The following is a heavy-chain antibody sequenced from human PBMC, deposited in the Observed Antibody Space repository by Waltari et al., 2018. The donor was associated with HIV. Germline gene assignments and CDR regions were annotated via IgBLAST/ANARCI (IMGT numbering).Heavy chain of an antibody. J-gene: IGHJ4*01. D-gene: IGHD2-15*01. CDR3: ARGEDISLTHLPPGFRLEF. Sequence: QTLLLQSASQVKTPGASVTRSCKVSGDRFTTYFLYWLRQAPGQGFEWLGRIDPESGDTTYSHTCQHRVTVTRDTASASTCMELTRLTSADTAMYFCARGEDISLTHLPPGFRLEFWGHGTLVTVSS. CDR1: GDRFTTYF. CDR2: IDPESGDT. V-gene: IGHV1-2*06.